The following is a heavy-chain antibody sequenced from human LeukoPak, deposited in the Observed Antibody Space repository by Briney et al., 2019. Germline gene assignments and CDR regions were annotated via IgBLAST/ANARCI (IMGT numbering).Heavy chain of an antibody. Sequence: SETLSLTCTVSGGSISSYYWSWIRQPPGKGLEWIGYIYYSGSTNYNPSLKSRVTISVDTSKNQFSLKLSSVTAADTAVYYCARVFLSGGFGRELFDYWGQGTLVTVSS. D-gene: IGHD3-10*01. J-gene: IGHJ4*02. CDR2: IYYSGST. CDR3: ARVFLSGGFGRELFDY. CDR1: GGSISSYY. V-gene: IGHV4-59*12.